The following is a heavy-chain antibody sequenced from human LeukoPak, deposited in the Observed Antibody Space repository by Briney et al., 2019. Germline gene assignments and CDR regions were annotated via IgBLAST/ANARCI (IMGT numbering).Heavy chain of an antibody. J-gene: IGHJ6*03. CDR1: GFIFSNYW. Sequence: PGGSLRLSCEASGFIFSNYWMSWVRQAPGKGLEWVANIKQDGSEKYYVDSVKGRFTISRDYAKNSLYLQMSSLRAEDTAVYYCARLIIYNYVYYMDVWGKGTTVTVSS. V-gene: IGHV3-7*01. CDR3: ARLIIYNYVYYMDV. D-gene: IGHD5-18*01. CDR2: IKQDGSEK.